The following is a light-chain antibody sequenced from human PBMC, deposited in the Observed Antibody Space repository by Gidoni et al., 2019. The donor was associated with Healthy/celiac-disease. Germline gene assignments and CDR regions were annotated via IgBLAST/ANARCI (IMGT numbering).Light chain of an antibody. CDR2: AAS. Sequence: RVTITCRASQSISSFLNWYQQKPGKAPKLLIYAASSLQSWVPSRFSGSGSGTDFTLTISSLQPEDFATYYCQQSYSTPYTFGQGTKLEIK. CDR1: QSISSF. J-gene: IGKJ2*01. CDR3: QQSYSTPYT. V-gene: IGKV1-39*01.